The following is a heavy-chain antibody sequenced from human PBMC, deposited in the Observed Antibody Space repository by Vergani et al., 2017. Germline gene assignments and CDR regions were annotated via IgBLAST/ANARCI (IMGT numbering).Heavy chain of an antibody. D-gene: IGHD2-2*01. CDR3: ARDRPYCSSTSCYAGVIDY. Sequence: QVQLQESGPGLVKPSETLSLTCTVSGGYVSSGSYYWSWIRQPPGKGLEWIGYIYYSGSTNYNPSLKSRVTISVDTSKNQFSLKLSSVTAADTAVYYCARDRPYCSSTSCYAGVIDYWGQGTLVTVSS. J-gene: IGHJ4*02. V-gene: IGHV4-61*01. CDR2: IYYSGST. CDR1: GGYVSSGSYY.